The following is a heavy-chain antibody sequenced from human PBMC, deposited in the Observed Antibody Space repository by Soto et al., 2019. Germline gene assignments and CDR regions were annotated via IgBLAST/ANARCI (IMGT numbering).Heavy chain of an antibody. CDR2: VRGDFVTT. Sequence: VGSLILSYATSGFTFSDHALHWVRQAPWAGLEWVSGVRGDFVTTPYADSVKGRFTISRDNSKNTLYLQMNSQRAEDTAIYYCVKEGKMGVEGFDFWGQGTLVTVSS. V-gene: IGHV3-23*01. CDR1: GFTFSDHA. D-gene: IGHD1-26*01. J-gene: IGHJ4*02. CDR3: VKEGKMGVEGFDF.